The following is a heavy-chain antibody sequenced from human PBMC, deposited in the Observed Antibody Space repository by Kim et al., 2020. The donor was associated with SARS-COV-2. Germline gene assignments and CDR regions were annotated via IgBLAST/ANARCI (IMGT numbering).Heavy chain of an antibody. D-gene: IGHD3-3*01. Sequence: ASVKVSCKASGYTFISYDINWVRQATGQGLEWMGWMNPNSGNTGYAQKFQGRVTMTRNTSISTAYMELSSLRSEDTAVYYCARARSTPPIFGVVIIPHYGMDVWGQGTTVTVSS. CDR3: ARARSTPPIFGVVIIPHYGMDV. CDR1: GYTFISYD. J-gene: IGHJ6*02. CDR2: MNPNSGNT. V-gene: IGHV1-8*01.